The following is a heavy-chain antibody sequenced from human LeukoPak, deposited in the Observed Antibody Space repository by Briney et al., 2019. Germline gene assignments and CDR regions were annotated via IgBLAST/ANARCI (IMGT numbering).Heavy chain of an antibody. CDR3: ATDLEQQLVFDY. D-gene: IGHD6-13*01. Sequence: EASVKVSCKVSGYTLTKLSMHWVRQAPGKGLEWMGGFDPEDGETIYAQKFQGRVTMTEDTSTDTAYMELSSLRSEDTAVYYCATDLEQQLVFDYWGQGTLVTVSS. CDR1: GYTLTKLS. CDR2: FDPEDGET. J-gene: IGHJ4*02. V-gene: IGHV1-24*01.